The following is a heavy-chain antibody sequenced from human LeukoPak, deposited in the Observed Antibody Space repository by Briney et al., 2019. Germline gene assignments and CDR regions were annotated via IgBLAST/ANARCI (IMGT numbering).Heavy chain of an antibody. J-gene: IGHJ4*02. D-gene: IGHD5-18*01. Sequence: GGSLRLSCAASGFTFSIYAMNWVRQAPGKGLEWVSVISGSGGSTYYADSVKGRFTISRDNAKNSLYLQMNSLRAEDTAVYYCARGGYSYGFIDYWGQGTLVTVSS. CDR3: ARGGYSYGFIDY. V-gene: IGHV3-23*01. CDR2: ISGSGGST. CDR1: GFTFSIYA.